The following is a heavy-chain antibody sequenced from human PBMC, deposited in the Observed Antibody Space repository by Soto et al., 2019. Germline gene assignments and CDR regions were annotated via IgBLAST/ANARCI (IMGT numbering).Heavy chain of an antibody. CDR1: GGSISSYY. D-gene: IGHD3-3*01. CDR3: ARSTAGTYYDFWSGPAYYYYYMDV. CDR2: IYYSGST. Sequence: SETLSLTCTVSGGSISSYYWSWIRQPPGKGLEWIGYIYYSGSTNYNPSLKSRVTISIETSKNKFSLKLSSVTAADTAVYYCARSTAGTYYDFWSGPAYYYYYMDVWGKGTTVTVSS. V-gene: IGHV4-59*01. J-gene: IGHJ6*03.